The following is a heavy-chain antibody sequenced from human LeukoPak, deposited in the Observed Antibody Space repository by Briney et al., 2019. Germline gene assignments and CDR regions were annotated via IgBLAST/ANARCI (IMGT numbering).Heavy chain of an antibody. V-gene: IGHV3-48*04. J-gene: IGHJ3*02. CDR3: ARAFTMVRGVIDAFDI. CDR1: GFTFSATS. Sequence: GGSLRLSCAASGFTFSATSINWVRQAPGEGLEWIPYISSSSGTIYYADSVKGRFTISRDNAKNSLYLQMNSLRAEDTAVYYCARAFTMVRGVIDAFDIWGQGTMVTVSS. D-gene: IGHD3-10*01. CDR2: ISSSSGTI.